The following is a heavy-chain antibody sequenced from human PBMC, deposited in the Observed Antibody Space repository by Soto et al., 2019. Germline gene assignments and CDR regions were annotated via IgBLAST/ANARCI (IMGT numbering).Heavy chain of an antibody. V-gene: IGHV2-5*02. D-gene: IGHD3-16*01. CDR1: GFSLDTWGVG. CDR2: IYWDDDK. CDR3: ARALGSWGSYYFDH. J-gene: IGHJ4*02. Sequence: QITLKESGPTLVRPTQTLTLTCTVSGFSLDTWGVGVGWIRQPPGKAPEWLALIYWDDDKRYSPALKNRLTITKDNSTNQVVLTVTNMDPVDTVTYYCARALGSWGSYYFDHWGQGTLVTVSS.